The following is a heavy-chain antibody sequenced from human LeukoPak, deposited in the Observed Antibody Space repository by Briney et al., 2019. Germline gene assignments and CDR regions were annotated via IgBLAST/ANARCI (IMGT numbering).Heavy chain of an antibody. V-gene: IGHV1-69*06. Sequence: AASVKVSCKASGGSFSSYAISWVRQAPGQGLEWMGGIIPIFGSANYAQKFQGRVTITADKSTSTAYMELSSLRSEDTAVYYCASPHSSGSGVESYFDYWGQGTLVTVSS. CDR2: IIPIFGSA. CDR3: ASPHSSGSGVESYFDY. CDR1: GGSFSSYA. J-gene: IGHJ4*02. D-gene: IGHD6-19*01.